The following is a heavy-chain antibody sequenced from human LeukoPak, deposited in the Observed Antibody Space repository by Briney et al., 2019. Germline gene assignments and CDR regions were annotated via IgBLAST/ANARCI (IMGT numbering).Heavy chain of an antibody. V-gene: IGHV3-74*01. J-gene: IGHJ4*02. CDR1: GFTFSSYW. Sequence: PGGSLRLSCAASGFTFSSYWMHWVRQAPGKGLVWVSRINSDGSSTSYADSVKGRFTISRDSSKNTLYLQMNSLRAEDTAVYYCAQVECRSRCSEGDYWGQGTLVTVSS. D-gene: IGHD6-13*01. CDR3: AQVECRSRCSEGDY. CDR2: INSDGSST.